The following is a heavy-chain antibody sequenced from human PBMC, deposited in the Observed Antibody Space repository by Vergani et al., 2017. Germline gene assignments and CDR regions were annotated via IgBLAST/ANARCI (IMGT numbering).Heavy chain of an antibody. D-gene: IGHD3-10*01. CDR2: ISWDGGST. Sequence: EVQLVESGGVVVQPGGSLRLSCAASGFTFDDYTMHWVRQAPGKGLEWVSLISWDGGSTYYADSVKGRFTISRDNSKNSLYLQMNSLRTEDTALYYCAKDHGWPLGGPDYWGQGTLVTVSS. CDR3: AKDHGWPLGGPDY. J-gene: IGHJ4*02. CDR1: GFTFDDYT. V-gene: IGHV3-43*01.